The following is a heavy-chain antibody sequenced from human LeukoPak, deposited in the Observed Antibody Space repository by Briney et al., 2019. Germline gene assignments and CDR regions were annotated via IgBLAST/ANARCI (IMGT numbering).Heavy chain of an antibody. CDR3: ARDSPLLRYFDWLSRSVYYYYMDV. Sequence: ASVKVSCKASGGTFSSYAISWVRQAPGQGLEWMGGIIPIFGTANYAQKFQGRVTITADKSTSTAYMELSSLRSEDTAVYYCARDSPLLRYFDWLSRSVYYYYMDVWGKGTTVTVSS. CDR1: GGTFSSYA. V-gene: IGHV1-69*06. CDR2: IIPIFGTA. D-gene: IGHD3-9*01. J-gene: IGHJ6*03.